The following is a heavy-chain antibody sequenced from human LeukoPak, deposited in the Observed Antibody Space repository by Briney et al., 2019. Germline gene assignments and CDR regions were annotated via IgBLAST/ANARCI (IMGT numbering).Heavy chain of an antibody. Sequence: PSETLSLTCAVYGGSFSGYYWGWIRQPPAKGLEWIGSIYHSGRTHYNPSLKSRATISGDTTKTQFSLKLSSVTAAETAVYYCARGLTPDAFDIWGQGTMVTVSS. V-gene: IGHV4-34*01. CDR1: GGSFSGYY. CDR2: IYHSGRT. CDR3: ARGLTPDAFDI. J-gene: IGHJ3*02.